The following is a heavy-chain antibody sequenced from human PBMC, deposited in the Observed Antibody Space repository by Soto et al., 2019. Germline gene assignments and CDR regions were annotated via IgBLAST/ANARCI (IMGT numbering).Heavy chain of an antibody. CDR3: TADILYHYFGF. V-gene: IGHV3-15*07. CDR2: IKSKPDGGIT. Sequence: EVQLVESGGDSVKPGGSLRLSCAVSGLTFTTAWLNWVRQAPGKGLEWVGRIKSKPDGGITDYAAPVKGRFSISRDDSTNTLYLQMNSLKIEDTAVYYCTADILYHYFGFWGQGTLVTVSS. J-gene: IGHJ4*02. CDR1: GLTFTTAW. D-gene: IGHD3-16*02.